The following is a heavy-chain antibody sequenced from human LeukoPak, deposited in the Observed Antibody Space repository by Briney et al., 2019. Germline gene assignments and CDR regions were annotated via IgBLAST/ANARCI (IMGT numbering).Heavy chain of an antibody. D-gene: IGHD3-10*01. Sequence: PGGSLRLFCSGSGFTFMNYVMAWVRQAPGKGLEWVSSIRLGGGLTHSADPVKGRFIISSDMNTLFLQMNNLRPEDTAMYYCARKITMVRGPLIKGYFDLWGRGTLVSVSS. J-gene: IGHJ2*01. CDR2: IRLGGGLT. CDR3: ARKITMVRGPLIKGYFDL. V-gene: IGHV3-23*01. CDR1: GFTFMNYV.